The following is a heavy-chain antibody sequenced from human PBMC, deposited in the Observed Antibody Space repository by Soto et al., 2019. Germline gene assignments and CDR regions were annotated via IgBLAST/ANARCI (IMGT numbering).Heavy chain of an antibody. V-gene: IGHV4-34*01. CDR3: ARATPQIVVITWFDP. Sequence: PSWSPSLTRASYVGSLFDSYWSWIRKTPGKGLEWIGEINHSGSTNYNPSLKSRVTISVDTSKDQFSLKLSSVSAADTAVYYCARATPQIVVITWFDPWGEGTLVTVSS. J-gene: IGHJ5*02. CDR2: INHSGST. D-gene: IGHD3-22*01. CDR1: VGSLFDSY.